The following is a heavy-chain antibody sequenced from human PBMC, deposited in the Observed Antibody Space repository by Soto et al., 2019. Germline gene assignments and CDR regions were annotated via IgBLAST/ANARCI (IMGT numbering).Heavy chain of an antibody. J-gene: IGHJ4*02. V-gene: IGHV3-74*01. Sequence: ELQLVESGGGLVQPGGSLRLSCAASGFTFSNYWMHWVRQAPGKGLVWVSGINNDGSDTRYADSVKGRFTVSRDNAKNTVVLQMSSLRADDTGVYYGARDFKDLGWGQGTLVTVSS. CDR2: INNDGSDT. CDR3: ARDFKDLG. CDR1: GFTFSNYW.